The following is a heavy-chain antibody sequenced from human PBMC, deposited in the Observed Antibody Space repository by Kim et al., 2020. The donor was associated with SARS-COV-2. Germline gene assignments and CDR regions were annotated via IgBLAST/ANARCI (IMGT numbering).Heavy chain of an antibody. CDR3: STDRGALTA. D-gene: IGHD2-21*02. V-gene: IGHV3-15*01. CDR1: GFTFSDAW. J-gene: IGHJ4*02. Sequence: GGSLRLSCAASGFTFSDAWMSWVRQAPGKGLEWVGRIQSKTDGGTPDYAAPVKGRFSISRDDSKNTLYLQMNRLKTEDTAVYYCSTDRGALTAWGQGTLV. CDR2: IQSKTDGGTP.